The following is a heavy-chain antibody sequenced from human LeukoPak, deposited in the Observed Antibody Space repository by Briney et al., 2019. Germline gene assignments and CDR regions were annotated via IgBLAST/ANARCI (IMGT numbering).Heavy chain of an antibody. D-gene: IGHD6-13*01. CDR3: ARGWAYSSSWYGYYYYYMDV. CDR1: GDSVSSNSAA. Sequence: SQTLSLTCAISGDSVSSNSAAWNWIRQSPSRGLEWLGRTYYRSKWYNDYAVSVKSRITINPDTSKNQFSLQLNSVTPEDTAVYYCARGWAYSSSWYGYYYYYMDVWGKGTTVTVSS. V-gene: IGHV6-1*01. J-gene: IGHJ6*03. CDR2: TYYRSKWYN.